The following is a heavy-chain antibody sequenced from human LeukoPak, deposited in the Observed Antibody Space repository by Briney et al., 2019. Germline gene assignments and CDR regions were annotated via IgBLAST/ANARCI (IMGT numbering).Heavy chain of an antibody. V-gene: IGHV4-31*03. CDR2: IYYSGST. J-gene: IGHJ4*02. CDR1: GGSISSGGYY. D-gene: IGHD3-22*01. CDR3: VLGTYYDSSGYFDY. Sequence: EASETLSLTCTVSGGSISSGGYYWSWIRQHPGKGLEWIGYIYYSGSTYYNPSLKSRVTISVDTSKNQFSLKLSSVTAADTAVYYCVLGTYYDSSGYFDYWGQGTLVTVSS.